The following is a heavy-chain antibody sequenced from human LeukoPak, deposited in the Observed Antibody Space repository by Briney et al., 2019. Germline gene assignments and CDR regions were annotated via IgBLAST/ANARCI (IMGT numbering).Heavy chain of an antibody. CDR3: ARGTGDYAFDDY. J-gene: IGHJ4*02. CDR2: MNPNSGNA. CDR1: GYTFTSYD. Sequence: GASVKVSCKASGYTFTSYDINWVRQATGQGLEWMGWMNPNSGNAGYAQKFQGRVTMTRNTSISTAYMELSSLRSEDTAVYYCARGTGDYAFDDYWGQGTLVTVSS. V-gene: IGHV1-8*01. D-gene: IGHD4-17*01.